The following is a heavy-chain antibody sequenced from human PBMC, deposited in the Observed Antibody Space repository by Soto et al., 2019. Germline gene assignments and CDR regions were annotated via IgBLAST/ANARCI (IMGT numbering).Heavy chain of an antibody. D-gene: IGHD1-26*01. J-gene: IGHJ6*02. CDR1: GDSVGNGPYY. V-gene: IGHV4-61*01. Sequence: QVRLQESGPGLVKPSETLSLSCLVSGDSVGNGPYYWSWIRQSPGEGLEWIAYIYYCGSTNVNPSLESRVNISIDMSKNQFFLELRSVTAADAAVYFCARVGSSCHSGGCYYYYGLGVWGQGTTVAISS. CDR2: IYYCGST. CDR3: ARVGSSCHSGGCYYYYGLGV.